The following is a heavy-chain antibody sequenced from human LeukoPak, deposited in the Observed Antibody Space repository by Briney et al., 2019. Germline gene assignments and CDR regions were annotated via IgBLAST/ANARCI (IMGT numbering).Heavy chain of an antibody. V-gene: IGHV3-9*01. CDR3: AKESYDSSGYYMYYFDY. D-gene: IGHD3-22*01. Sequence: GGSLRLSCAASGFTFDDYAMHWVRQAPGKGLEWVSGISWNSGSIGYADSVKGRFTISRDNAKNSLYLQMNSLSAEDTALYYCAKESYDSSGYYMYYFDYWGQGTLVTVSP. J-gene: IGHJ4*02. CDR1: GFTFDDYA. CDR2: ISWNSGSI.